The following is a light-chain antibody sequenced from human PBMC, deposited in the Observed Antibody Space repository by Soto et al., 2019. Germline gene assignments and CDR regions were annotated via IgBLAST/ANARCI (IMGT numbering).Light chain of an antibody. Sequence: QSVLTQPPSVSGAPGQRVTISCTGSSSNIGAGYDVHWYQQLPGTAPKLLIYGNSNRPSGVPDRFSGSNSGTSASLAITGLQAEDESDQYCQSYDSSLSGWVFGGGTKLTVL. CDR1: SSNIGAGYD. CDR2: GNS. J-gene: IGLJ3*02. CDR3: QSYDSSLSGWV. V-gene: IGLV1-40*01.